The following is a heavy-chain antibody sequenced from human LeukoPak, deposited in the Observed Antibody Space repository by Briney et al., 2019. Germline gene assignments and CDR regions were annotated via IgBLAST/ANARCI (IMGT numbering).Heavy chain of an antibody. V-gene: IGHV4-59*11. CDR2: ISYIGST. J-gene: IGHJ3*02. Sequence: PSETLSLTCAVSSDSFSSHYWTWIRQPPGKGLQWIGYISYIGSTNYNPSLKSRVTISIDRSKNQFSLKLSSVTAADTAVYYCARDLVTVTKGFDIWGQGTMLSVSS. D-gene: IGHD4-17*01. CDR1: SDSFSSHY. CDR3: ARDLVTVTKGFDI.